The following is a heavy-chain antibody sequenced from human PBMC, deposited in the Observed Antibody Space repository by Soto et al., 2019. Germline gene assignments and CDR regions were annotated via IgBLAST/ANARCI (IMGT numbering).Heavy chain of an antibody. Sequence: SETLSLTCTVSGGSISSYYWSSIRQPPGKGLEWVGYIYYSGSTNYNPSLKSRVTISVDTSKNQFSLKLSSVTAADTAVYYCARVGLSGSYYDIDYSGQGTLVTVSS. CDR3: ARVGLSGSYYDIDY. CDR2: IYYSGST. J-gene: IGHJ4*02. D-gene: IGHD1-26*01. CDR1: GGSISSYY. V-gene: IGHV4-59*01.